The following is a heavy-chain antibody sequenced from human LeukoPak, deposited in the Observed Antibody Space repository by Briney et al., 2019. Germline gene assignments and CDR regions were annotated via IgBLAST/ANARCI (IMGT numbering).Heavy chain of an antibody. Sequence: GALRLSCAASGFTFSSYAMHWVRHAPGKGLQWLAVISYDGSNKYYADSVKGRFTISRDSSKNTLYLQMNSLRAEDTAVYYCARETVAGGYYFDYWGQGTLVTVSS. D-gene: IGHD6-19*01. CDR3: ARETVAGGYYFDY. CDR1: GFTFSSYA. J-gene: IGHJ4*02. CDR2: ISYDGSNK. V-gene: IGHV3-30-3*01.